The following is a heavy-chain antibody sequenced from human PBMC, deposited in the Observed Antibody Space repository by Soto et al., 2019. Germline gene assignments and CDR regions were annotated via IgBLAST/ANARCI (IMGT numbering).Heavy chain of an antibody. J-gene: IGHJ4*02. CDR1: GYTFTSYG. D-gene: IGHD6-13*01. CDR3: ARDQLGGIAAAGRKYRVPDY. Sequence: ASVKVSCKASGYTFTSYGISWVRQAPGQGLEWMGWISAYNGNTNYAQKLQGRVTMTTDTSTSTAYMELRSLRSDDTAVYYCARDQLGGIAAAGRKYRVPDYWGQGTLVTVSS. V-gene: IGHV1-18*01. CDR2: ISAYNGNT.